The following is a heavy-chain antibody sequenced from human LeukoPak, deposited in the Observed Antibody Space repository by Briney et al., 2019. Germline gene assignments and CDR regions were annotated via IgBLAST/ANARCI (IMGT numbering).Heavy chain of an antibody. CDR2: IYTSGST. CDR3: ASSAAAGTSGWFDP. CDR1: GGSISSYY. D-gene: IGHD6-13*01. Sequence: SETLSLTCTISGGSISSYYWSWIRQPAGKGLEWIGRIYTSGSTNYNPSLKSRVTMSVDTSKNQFSLKLSSVTAADTAVYYCASSAAAGTSGWFDPWGQGTLVTVSS. J-gene: IGHJ5*02. V-gene: IGHV4-4*07.